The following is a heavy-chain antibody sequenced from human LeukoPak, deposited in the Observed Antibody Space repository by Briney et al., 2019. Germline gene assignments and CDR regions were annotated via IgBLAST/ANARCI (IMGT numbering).Heavy chain of an antibody. CDR3: AKASCSSTSCYDWFDP. Sequence: GGSLRLSCAASGFTFNSYAMSWVRQAPGKGLEWVSAISGSGGSTYYADSVKGRFTISRDNSKNTLYLQMNSLRAEDTAVYYCAKASCSSTSCYDWFDPWGQGTLVTVSS. D-gene: IGHD2-2*01. CDR1: GFTFNSYA. V-gene: IGHV3-23*01. CDR2: ISGSGGST. J-gene: IGHJ5*02.